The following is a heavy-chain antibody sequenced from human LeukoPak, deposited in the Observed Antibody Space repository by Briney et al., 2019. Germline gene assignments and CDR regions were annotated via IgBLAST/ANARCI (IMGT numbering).Heavy chain of an antibody. CDR1: GFTFSSYA. J-gene: IGHJ4*02. Sequence: PGGSLRLSCAASGFTFSSYAMSWVRQAPGKGLEWVSAISGSGGSTYYADSVKGRFTISRDNSKNTLYLQMNSLRAEDTAVYYCAKDRPRLKHSITMVRGVGNYFDYWGQGTLVTVSS. D-gene: IGHD3-10*01. V-gene: IGHV3-23*01. CDR2: ISGSGGST. CDR3: AKDRPRLKHSITMVRGVGNYFDY.